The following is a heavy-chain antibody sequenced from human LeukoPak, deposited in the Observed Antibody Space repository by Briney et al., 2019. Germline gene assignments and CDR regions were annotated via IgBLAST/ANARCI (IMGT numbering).Heavy chain of an antibody. V-gene: IGHV3-74*01. J-gene: IGHJ4*02. Sequence: GGSLRLSCAASGFTFTGYWMHWVRQAPGKGLVWVSRINSDGSSTAYADSVKGRFTISRDNAKNTLYLQMNSLRAEDTAVYYCTTDLSGWYEGDYWGQGTLVTVSS. CDR3: TTDLSGWYEGDY. CDR2: INSDGSST. CDR1: GFTFTGYW. D-gene: IGHD6-19*01.